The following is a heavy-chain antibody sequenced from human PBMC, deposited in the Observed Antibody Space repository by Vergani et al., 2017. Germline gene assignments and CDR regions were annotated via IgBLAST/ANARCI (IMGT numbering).Heavy chain of an antibody. Sequence: EVQLVESGGGLIQPGGSLRLSCAASGFTVSSNYMSWVRQAPGKGLEWVSVIYSGGSTYYADSVKGRFTISRDNSKNTLYLQMNSLRAEDTAVYYCARDQGGYSGYDFAFDIWGQWTMVTVSS. D-gene: IGHD5-12*01. CDR1: GFTVSSNY. J-gene: IGHJ3*02. CDR3: ARDQGGYSGYDFAFDI. V-gene: IGHV3-53*01. CDR2: IYSGGST.